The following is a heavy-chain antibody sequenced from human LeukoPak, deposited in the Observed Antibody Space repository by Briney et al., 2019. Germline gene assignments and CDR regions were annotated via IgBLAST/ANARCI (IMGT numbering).Heavy chain of an antibody. Sequence: SGGSLRLSCAASGFPFNSHWMSWVRQAPGKGLEWVANIKEDGSEKTYVDSVKGRFTISRDNAKNSVYLQMNSLRVEDTAVYYCAAASNSKYFDYWGQGNLVTVS. J-gene: IGHJ4*02. D-gene: IGHD2-8*01. CDR2: IKEDGSEK. CDR1: GFPFNSHW. V-gene: IGHV3-7*01. CDR3: AAASNSKYFDY.